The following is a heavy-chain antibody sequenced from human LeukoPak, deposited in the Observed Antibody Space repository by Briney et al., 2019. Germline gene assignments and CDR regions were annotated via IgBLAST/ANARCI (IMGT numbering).Heavy chain of an antibody. D-gene: IGHD3-3*01. CDR2: IYYSGST. CDR1: GGSISSSSYY. J-gene: IGHJ4*02. V-gene: IGHV4-39*01. Sequence: PSETLSLTCTVSGGSISSSSYYWGRIRQPPGKGLEWIGSIYYSGSTYYNPSLKSRVTISVDTSKNQFSLKLSSVTAADTAVYYCARRTSTDFWSGYLGYFDYWGQGTLVTVSS. CDR3: ARRTSTDFWSGYLGYFDY.